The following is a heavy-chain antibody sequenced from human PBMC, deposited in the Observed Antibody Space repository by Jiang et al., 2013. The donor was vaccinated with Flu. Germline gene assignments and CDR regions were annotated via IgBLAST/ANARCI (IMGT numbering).Heavy chain of an antibody. Sequence: GGLVQPGGSLRLSCAASGFTFSSYAMSWVRQAPGKGLEWVSAISGSGGSTYYADSVKGRFTISRDNSKNTLYLQMNSLRAEDTAVYYCAKVNSGYDSYYYYGMDVWGQGTTVTVSS. CDR1: GFTFSSYA. J-gene: IGHJ6*02. V-gene: IGHV3-23*01. D-gene: IGHD5-12*01. CDR2: ISGSGGST. CDR3: AKVNSGYDSYYYYGMDV.